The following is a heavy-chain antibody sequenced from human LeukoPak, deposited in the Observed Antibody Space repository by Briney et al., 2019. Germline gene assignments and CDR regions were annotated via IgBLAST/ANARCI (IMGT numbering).Heavy chain of an antibody. CDR2: FDPEGGET. D-gene: IGHD2-8*01. CDR3: ATRHLVYNWFDP. Sequence: ASVKVSCKVSGYTLRELSIHWVRQAPGKGLEWMGGFDPEGGETIYARKFRGRVTMTEDTSTDTAYVELPSLTSEDTAVYYCATRHLVYNWFDPWGQGTLVTVSS. CDR1: GYTLRELS. V-gene: IGHV1-24*01. J-gene: IGHJ5*02.